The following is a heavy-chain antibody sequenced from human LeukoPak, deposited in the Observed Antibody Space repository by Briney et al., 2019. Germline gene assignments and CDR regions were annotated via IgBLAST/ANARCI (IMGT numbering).Heavy chain of an antibody. CDR1: GYTFTGYY. D-gene: IGHD6-19*01. J-gene: IGHJ3*02. V-gene: IGHV1-2*02. CDR2: INPKSSGT. CDR3: ARDLSIAVADAFDI. Sequence: GESLKISCQGSGYTFTGYYMHWVRQAPGQGLEWMGWINPKSSGTNYAQKFQGRVTMTRDTSISTAYMELSRLRSDDTAVYYCARDLSIAVADAFDIWGQGTMVTVSS.